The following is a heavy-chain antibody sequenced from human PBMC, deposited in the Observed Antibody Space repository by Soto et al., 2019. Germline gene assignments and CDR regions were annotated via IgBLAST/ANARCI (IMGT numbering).Heavy chain of an antibody. D-gene: IGHD6-13*01. CDR3: ARVPDPEQQLVKRNTLLVAPFWAEYFQH. CDR1: GYTFTGYY. CDR2: INPNSGGT. V-gene: IGHV1-2*02. J-gene: IGHJ1*01. Sequence: GASVKVSCKASGYTFTGYYMHWVRQAPGQWLEWMGWINPNSGGTNYAQKFQGRVTMTRDTSISTAYMELSRLRSDDTAVYYCARVPDPEQQLVKRNTLLVAPFWAEYFQHWGQGTLVTVSS.